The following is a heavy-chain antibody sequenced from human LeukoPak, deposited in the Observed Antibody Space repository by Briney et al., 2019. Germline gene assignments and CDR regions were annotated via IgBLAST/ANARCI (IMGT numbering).Heavy chain of an antibody. CDR3: ARGRAPSMVRGEFNWFDP. J-gene: IGHJ5*02. CDR1: GGSISSSSYY. CDR2: IYYSGST. D-gene: IGHD3-10*01. V-gene: IGHV4-39*07. Sequence: SETLFLTCTVSGGSISSSSYYWGWIRQPPGKGLEWIGSIYYSGSTYYNPSLKSRVTISVDTSKNQSSLKLSSVTAADTAVYYCARGRAPSMVRGEFNWFDPWGQGTLVTVSS.